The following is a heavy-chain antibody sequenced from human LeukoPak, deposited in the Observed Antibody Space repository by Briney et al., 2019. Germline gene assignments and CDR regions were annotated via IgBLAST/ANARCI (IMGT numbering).Heavy chain of an antibody. J-gene: IGHJ6*02. Sequence: PGGSLRLSCAASGFTFSSYSMNWVRQAPGKGLEWVSSISSSSSYIYYADSVKGRFTISRDNAKNSLYLQMNSLRAEDTAVYYCAGDSGGYLTYGMDVWGQGTTVTVSS. CDR2: ISSSSSYI. D-gene: IGHD3-10*01. V-gene: IGHV3-21*01. CDR1: GFTFSSYS. CDR3: AGDSGGYLTYGMDV.